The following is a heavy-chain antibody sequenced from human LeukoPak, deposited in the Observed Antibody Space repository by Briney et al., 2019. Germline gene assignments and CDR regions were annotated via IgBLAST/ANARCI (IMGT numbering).Heavy chain of an antibody. CDR2: INPSGGST. CDR1: GYTFTSFY. D-gene: IGHD4-23*01. CDR3: ARTLPVVTPGLCFVY. Sequence: VASVKVSCKASGYTFTSFYMHWVRQAPGQGLEWMGIINPSGGSTSYAQKFQGRVTMTRDMSTSTVYMELSSLRSEDTAVYYCARTLPVVTPGLCFVYWGQGTLVTVSS. V-gene: IGHV1-46*01. J-gene: IGHJ4*02.